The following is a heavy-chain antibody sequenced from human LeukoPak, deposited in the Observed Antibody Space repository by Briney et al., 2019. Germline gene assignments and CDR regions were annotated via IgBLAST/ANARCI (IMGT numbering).Heavy chain of an antibody. V-gene: IGHV4-30-2*01. CDR2: IYHSGST. CDR3: ARAPRYYDFWSGYLIS. CDR1: GGSISSGGYY. J-gene: IGHJ4*02. Sequence: PSETLSLTCTVSGGSISSGGYYWSWIRQPPGEGLEWIGYIYHSGSTYYNPSLKSRVTISVDRSKNQFSLKLSSVTAADTAVYYCARAPRYYDFWSGYLISWGQGTLVTVSS. D-gene: IGHD3-3*01.